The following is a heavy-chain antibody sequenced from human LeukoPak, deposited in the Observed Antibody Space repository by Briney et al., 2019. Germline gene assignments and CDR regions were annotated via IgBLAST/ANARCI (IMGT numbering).Heavy chain of an antibody. CDR1: GYTFTGYY. D-gene: IGHD3-10*01. CDR2: INPNSGGT. J-gene: IGHJ4*02. CDR3: ARVGPLLLWFGESPYYFDY. Sequence: EASVKVSCKASGYTFTGYYMHWVRQAPGQGPEWMGWINPNSGGTNYAQKFQGRVTMTRDTSISTAYMELSRLRSDDTAVYYCARVGPLLLWFGESPYYFDYWGQGTLVTVSS. V-gene: IGHV1-2*02.